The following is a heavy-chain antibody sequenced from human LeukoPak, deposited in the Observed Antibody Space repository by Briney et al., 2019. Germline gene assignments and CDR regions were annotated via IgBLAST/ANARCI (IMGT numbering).Heavy chain of an antibody. CDR3: ARQKLLWIWFDP. J-gene: IGHJ5*02. Sequence: SETLSLTCTVSGGSISSYYWSWIRQPPGKGLEWIGYIYYSGSTNYNPSLKSQVTISVDTSKNQFSLKLSSVTAADTAVYYCARQKLLWIWFDPWGQGTLVTVSS. V-gene: IGHV4-59*08. CDR1: GGSISSYY. D-gene: IGHD2-15*01. CDR2: IYYSGST.